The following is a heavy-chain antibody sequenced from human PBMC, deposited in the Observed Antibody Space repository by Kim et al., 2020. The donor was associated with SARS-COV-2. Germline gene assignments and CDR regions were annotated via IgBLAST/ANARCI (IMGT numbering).Heavy chain of an antibody. CDR2: IYPGDSDT. Sequence: GESLKISCKGSGYSFTSYWIGWVRQMPGKGLEWMGIIYPGDSDTRYSPSFQGQVTISADKSISTAYLQWSSLKASDTAMYYCARQGPPTTSEGWFDPWGQGTLVTVSS. CDR3: ARQGPPTTSEGWFDP. D-gene: IGHD4-17*01. V-gene: IGHV5-51*01. CDR1: GYSFTSYW. J-gene: IGHJ5*02.